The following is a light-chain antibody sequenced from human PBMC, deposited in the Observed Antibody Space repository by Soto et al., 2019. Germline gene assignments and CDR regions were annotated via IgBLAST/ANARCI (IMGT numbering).Light chain of an antibody. V-gene: IGKV1-39*01. CDR1: QSIISY. J-gene: IGKJ1*01. CDR3: KQSDNIPQT. CDR2: AAS. Sequence: THSPSSLSASVGDRVTITCRASQSIISYLHWYQQKPGKAPKLLIYAASNLESGVPSRFSGSGSGTDFTLTITSLQPEDFATYYCKQSDNIPQTFGQGAKVDI.